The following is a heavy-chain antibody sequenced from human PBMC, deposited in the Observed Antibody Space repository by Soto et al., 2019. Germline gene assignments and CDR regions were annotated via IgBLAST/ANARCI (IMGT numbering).Heavy chain of an antibody. CDR1: GFTFSDYY. CDR2: ISSSSSYT. D-gene: IGHD2-21*02. J-gene: IGHJ4*02. Sequence: GGSLRLSCTASGFTFSDYYMSWIRQAPGKGLEWVSYISSSSSYTNYADSVKGRFTISRDNAKNSLYLQMNSLRAEDTAVYYCARAPAYCGGDCYHEYYFDYWGQGTLVTVSS. V-gene: IGHV3-11*05. CDR3: ARAPAYCGGDCYHEYYFDY.